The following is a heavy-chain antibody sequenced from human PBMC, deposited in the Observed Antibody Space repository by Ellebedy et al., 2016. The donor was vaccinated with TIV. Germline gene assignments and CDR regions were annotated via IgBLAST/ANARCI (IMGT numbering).Heavy chain of an antibody. D-gene: IGHD1-26*01. V-gene: IGHV4-39*07. CDR1: GGSISSRSYY. J-gene: IGHJ4*02. Sequence: SETLSLTCTVSGGSISSRSYYWGWIRQPPGKGLEWIGNIYYSGSTYDNPSLKSRATISVDTSKNQFSLKLSSVTAADTAVYYCARELEDLSGSYYEDYWGQGTLVTVSS. CDR2: IYYSGST. CDR3: ARELEDLSGSYYEDY.